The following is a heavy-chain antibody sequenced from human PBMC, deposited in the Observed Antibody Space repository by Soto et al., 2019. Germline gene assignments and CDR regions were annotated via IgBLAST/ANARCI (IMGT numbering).Heavy chain of an antibody. CDR2: FKSDGSGT. CDR3: GRNAIFVRGVPDEY. Sequence: EVQLVESGGGLIQPGGSLRLSCAATGFTFTAYWVHWVRQAPGKGLEWVARFKSDGSGTTYTDSVKGRFSIYRDNAKNTVYLQMDNLRVEDRAFYYGGRNAIFVRGVPDEYWGQGTPVTVSS. J-gene: IGHJ4*02. D-gene: IGHD3-10*02. V-gene: IGHV3-74*03. CDR1: GFTFTAYW.